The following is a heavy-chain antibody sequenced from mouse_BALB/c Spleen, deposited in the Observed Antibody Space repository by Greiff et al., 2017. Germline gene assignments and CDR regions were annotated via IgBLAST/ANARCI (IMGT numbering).Heavy chain of an antibody. Sequence: EVQRVESGGGLVKPGGSLKLSCAASGFTFSSYTMSWVRQTPEKRLEWVATISSGGSYTYYPDSVKGRFTISRDNAKNTLYLQMSSLKSEDTAMYYCTGGVHGNVSDWYFDVWGAGTTVTVSS. V-gene: IGHV5-6-4*01. CDR1: GFTFSSYT. D-gene: IGHD2-1*01. CDR3: TGGVHGNVSDWYFDV. CDR2: ISSGGSYT. J-gene: IGHJ1*01.